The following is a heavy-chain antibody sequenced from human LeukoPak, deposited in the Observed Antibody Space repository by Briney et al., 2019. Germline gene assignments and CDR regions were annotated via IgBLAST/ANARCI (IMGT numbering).Heavy chain of an antibody. CDR1: GGSINSYY. CDR3: ARGSIRYSSSWYWFDP. Sequence: ETLSLTCTVSGGSINSYYWSWIRQPPGKGLEWVSSISSSSSYIYYADSVKGRFTISRDNAKNSLYLQMNSLRAEDTAVYYCARGSIRYSSSWYWFDPWGQGTLVTVSS. V-gene: IGHV3-21*01. D-gene: IGHD6-13*01. CDR2: ISSSSSYI. J-gene: IGHJ5*02.